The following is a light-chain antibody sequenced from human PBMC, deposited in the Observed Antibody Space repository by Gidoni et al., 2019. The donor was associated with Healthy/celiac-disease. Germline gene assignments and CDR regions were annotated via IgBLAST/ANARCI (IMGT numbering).Light chain of an antibody. J-gene: IGLJ2*01. CDR3: NSRDSSGNPVV. CDR1: SLRSYY. Sequence: SSELTQDPAVSVALGQTVRITCQGDSLRSYYASWYQQKPGTAPVLVIYGKNNRPSGIPDRFSGSSSGNTASLTITGAQAEDEADYYCNSRDSSGNPVVFGGGTKLTVL. CDR2: GKN. V-gene: IGLV3-19*01.